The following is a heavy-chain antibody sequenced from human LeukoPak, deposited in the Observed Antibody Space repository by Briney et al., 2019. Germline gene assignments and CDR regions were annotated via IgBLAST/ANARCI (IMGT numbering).Heavy chain of an antibody. Sequence: PSQTLSLTCTVSGDSISSGNYYWNWIRQPADKGLEWIGRFYTTESTNYNPSLKSRVTMSVDTSKNQFSLNLSSVTAADTAVYYCARDWGFYAFDIWGQGTMVTVSS. J-gene: IGHJ3*02. V-gene: IGHV4-61*02. CDR1: GDSISSGNYY. CDR2: FYTTEST. CDR3: ARDWGFYAFDI. D-gene: IGHD3-16*01.